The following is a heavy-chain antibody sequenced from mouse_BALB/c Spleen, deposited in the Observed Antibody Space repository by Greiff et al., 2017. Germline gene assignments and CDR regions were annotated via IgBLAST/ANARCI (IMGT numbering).Heavy chain of an antibody. J-gene: IGHJ3*01. Sequence: QLVESGPELVKPGASVKMSCKASGYTFTSYVMHWVKQKPGQGLEWIGYINPYNDGTKYNEKFKGKATLTSDKSSSTAYMELSSLTSEDSAVYYCARGYYSSWFAYWGQGTLVTVSA. D-gene: IGHD2-3*01. V-gene: IGHV1-14*01. CDR3: ARGYYSSWFAY. CDR1: GYTFTSYV. CDR2: INPYNDGT.